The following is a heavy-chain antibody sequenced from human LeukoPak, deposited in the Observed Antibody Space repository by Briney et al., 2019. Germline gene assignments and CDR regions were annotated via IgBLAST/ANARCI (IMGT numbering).Heavy chain of an antibody. D-gene: IGHD3-10*01. CDR2: ISASSRTI. J-gene: IGHJ3*01. CDR1: GFDFTGNH. Sequence: GGSLLLSCAASGFDFTGNHMNWVRQVPGKGLEWLSYISASSRTIHYADSVKGRFTVSRDNAENSLYLQMDSLRVEDTAIYYCAKSRGWFEVLDVWGQGTLVTVSS. CDR3: AKSRGWFEVLDV. V-gene: IGHV3-48*04.